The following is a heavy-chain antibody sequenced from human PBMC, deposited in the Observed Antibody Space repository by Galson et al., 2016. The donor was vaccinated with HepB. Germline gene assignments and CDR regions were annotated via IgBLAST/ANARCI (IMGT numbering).Heavy chain of an antibody. CDR3: ARTATGAPRDY. Sequence: SVKVSCKAYGYTFTTYGVTWVRQAPGQRLEWMGWISAGNGKTYLTQKFRGRVTMTTDTSTSTAYMEMRSLTSDDTAVYYCARTATGAPRDYWGQGTLVTVSS. CDR1: GYTFTTYG. CDR2: ISAGNGKT. V-gene: IGHV1-18*04. D-gene: IGHD4/OR15-4a*01. J-gene: IGHJ4*02.